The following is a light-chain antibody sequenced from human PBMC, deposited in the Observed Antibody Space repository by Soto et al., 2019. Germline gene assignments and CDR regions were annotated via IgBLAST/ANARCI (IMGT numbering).Light chain of an antibody. CDR2: EVT. V-gene: IGLV2-14*01. J-gene: IGLJ1*01. CDR3: TSYTTDTALV. CDR1: NSDIGTYNF. Sequence: QSVLTQPASVSGSPGQSITIPCTGTNSDIGTYNFVSWYQRPPGKAPKLLIYEVTNRPSGVSSRFSGSKSGSTASLTISGLQAEDEGDYYCTSYTTDTALVFGTGTKLTVL.